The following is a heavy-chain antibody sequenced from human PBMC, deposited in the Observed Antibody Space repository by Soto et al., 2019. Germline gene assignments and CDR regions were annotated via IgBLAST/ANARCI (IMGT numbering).Heavy chain of an antibody. J-gene: IGHJ4*02. D-gene: IGHD1-26*01. CDR1: GYPFTNYG. Sequence: QVQLVQSGAEVKKPGASVKVSCKASGYPFTNYGMHWVRQAPGQSLEWMGWINAGNGHTKYSQKFQGRVTITRDTSASTADMELSSLRSEDSAVYYCARDRALYSSSSGFNFWGQGTLVTVSS. V-gene: IGHV1-3*01. CDR2: INAGNGHT. CDR3: ARDRALYSSSSGFNF.